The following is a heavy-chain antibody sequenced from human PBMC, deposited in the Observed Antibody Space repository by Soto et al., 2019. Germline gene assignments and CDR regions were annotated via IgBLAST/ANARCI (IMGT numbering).Heavy chain of an antibody. J-gene: IGHJ5*02. CDR3: AKDKKCPVGCSGAPTVIDIPNPLQSLP. D-gene: IGHD2-15*01. Sequence: GGSLRLSCAASGFTFDDYAMHWVRQAPGKGLEWVSGISWNSGSIGYADSVKGRFTISRDNAKNSLYLQMNSLRAEDTALYYCAKDKKCPVGCSGAPTVIDIPNPLQSLPWG. CDR2: ISWNSGSI. V-gene: IGHV3-9*01. CDR1: GFTFDDYA.